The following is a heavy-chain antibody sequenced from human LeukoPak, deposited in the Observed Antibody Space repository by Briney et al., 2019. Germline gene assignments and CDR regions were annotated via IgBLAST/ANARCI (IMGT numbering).Heavy chain of an antibody. Sequence: GGSLRLSCAASGFTFSDYYMSWIRQAPGKGLEWVSYISSSGSTIYYADSVKGRSTISRDNAKNSLYLQMNSLRAEDTAVYYCARAEYQLLGRYYYYYMDVWGKGTTVTISS. CDR2: ISSSGSTI. CDR1: GFTFSDYY. V-gene: IGHV3-11*01. D-gene: IGHD2-2*01. J-gene: IGHJ6*03. CDR3: ARAEYQLLGRYYYYYMDV.